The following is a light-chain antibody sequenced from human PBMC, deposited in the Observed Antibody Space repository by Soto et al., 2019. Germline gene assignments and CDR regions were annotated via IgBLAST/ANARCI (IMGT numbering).Light chain of an antibody. Sequence: QSVLTQPSSVSGTPGQGVTISCSGSISNIGNNYVYWFQQLPGTAPKVLTNRNDQRPSGVPDRFSGSKSGTSASLAISGLWSEDEADYYCAAWDDTVRSYVFGTGTQLTVL. CDR3: AAWDDTVRSYV. CDR2: RND. CDR1: ISNIGNNY. J-gene: IGLJ1*01. V-gene: IGLV1-47*03.